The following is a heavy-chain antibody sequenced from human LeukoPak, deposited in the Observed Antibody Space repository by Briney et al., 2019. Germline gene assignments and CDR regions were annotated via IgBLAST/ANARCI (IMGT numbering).Heavy chain of an antibody. Sequence: GGSLRLSCAASGFTFSSYSMNWVRQAPGKGLEWVSSISSSSSYIYYADSVKGRFTISRDNAKNSLYLQMNSLRAGDTAVYYCARDPPPPKYYDFWSGYCLFDYWGQGTLVTVSS. CDR1: GFTFSSYS. V-gene: IGHV3-21*01. D-gene: IGHD3-3*01. CDR2: ISSSSSYI. J-gene: IGHJ4*02. CDR3: ARDPPPPKYYDFWSGYCLFDY.